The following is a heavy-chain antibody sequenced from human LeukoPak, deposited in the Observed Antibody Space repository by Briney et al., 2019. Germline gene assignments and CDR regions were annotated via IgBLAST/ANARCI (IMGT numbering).Heavy chain of an antibody. D-gene: IGHD4-17*01. Sequence: GGSLRLSCAASGFTFSSYWMSCVRQAPGKGLEWVANIKQDGSEKYYVDSVKGRFTISRDNAKNSLYLQMNSLRAEDTAVYYCARGDYGDYYGMDVWGKGTTVTVTS. CDR3: ARGDYGDYYGMDV. V-gene: IGHV3-7*03. CDR1: GFTFSSYW. CDR2: IKQDGSEK. J-gene: IGHJ6*04.